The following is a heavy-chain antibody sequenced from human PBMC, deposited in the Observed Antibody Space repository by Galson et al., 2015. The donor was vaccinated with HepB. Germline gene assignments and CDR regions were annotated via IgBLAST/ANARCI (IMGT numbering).Heavy chain of an antibody. V-gene: IGHV1-46*01. D-gene: IGHD4-17*01. J-gene: IGHJ3*02. CDR3: ASNARLRAYKGAFDI. CDR2: INPSGGST. CDR1: GYTFTSYY. Sequence: SVKVSCKASGYTFTSYYMHWVRQAPGQGLEWMGIINPSGGSTSYAQKFQGRVTMTRDTSTSTVYMELSSLRSEDTAVYYCASNARLRAYKGAFDIWGQGTMVTVSS.